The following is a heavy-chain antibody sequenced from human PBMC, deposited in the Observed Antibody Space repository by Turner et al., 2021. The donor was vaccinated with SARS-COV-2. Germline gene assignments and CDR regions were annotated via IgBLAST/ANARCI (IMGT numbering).Heavy chain of an antibody. CDR3: ARGYSSGWYQRGAFDI. V-gene: IGHV3-53*01. J-gene: IGHJ3*02. CDR2: IYSGGST. D-gene: IGHD6-19*01. Sequence: EVQLVESGGGLIQPGGSLSFSCAASGFTVSSNYMGWVRQAPGKGLEWVSVIYSGGSTYYADSVKGRFTISRDNSKNTLYLQMNSLRAEDTAVYYCARGYSSGWYQRGAFDIWGQGTMVTVSS. CDR1: GFTVSSNY.